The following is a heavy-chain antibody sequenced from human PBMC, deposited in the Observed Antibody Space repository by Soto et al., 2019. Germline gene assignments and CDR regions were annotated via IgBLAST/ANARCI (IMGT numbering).Heavy chain of an antibody. J-gene: IGHJ4*02. V-gene: IGHV4-34*01. CDR2: INHSGFT. Sequence: KPSETLSLTCDVSGGSFTGYYWSWIRQPPGKGLEWIGEINHSGFTNYNPSLTGRVTISLDTSKSQFSLKLSSLTAADTAFYFCARGHGRFAHWGQGTLVTAPQ. CDR3: ARGHGRFAH. CDR1: GGSFTGYY.